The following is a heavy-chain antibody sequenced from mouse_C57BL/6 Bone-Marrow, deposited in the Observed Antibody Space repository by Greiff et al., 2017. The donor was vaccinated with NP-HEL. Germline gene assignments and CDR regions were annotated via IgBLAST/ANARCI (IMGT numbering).Heavy chain of an antibody. V-gene: IGHV1-64*01. CDR2: IHPNSGST. D-gene: IGHD1-1*01. Sequence: VKLQQPGAELVKPGASVKLSCKASGYTFTSYWMHWVKQRPGQGLEWIGMIHPNSGSTNYNEKFKSKATLTVDKSSSTAYMQLSSLTSEDSAVYYCVLILRYFDVWGTGTTVTVSS. J-gene: IGHJ1*03. CDR1: GYTFTSYW. CDR3: VLILRYFDV.